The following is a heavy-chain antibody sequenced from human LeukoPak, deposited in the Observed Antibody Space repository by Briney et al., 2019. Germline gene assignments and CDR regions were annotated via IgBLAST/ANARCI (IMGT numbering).Heavy chain of an antibody. CDR3: AREWAPYYDFWSGYRGHDY. D-gene: IGHD3-3*01. J-gene: IGHJ4*02. CDR1: GGTFSSYA. V-gene: IGHV1-69*05. Sequence: SVKASCKASGGTFSSYAISWLRQAPGQGLEWMGRIIPIFGTANYAQKFQGRVTITTDESTSTAYMELSSLRSEDTAVYYCAREWAPYYDFWSGYRGHDYWGQGTLVTVSS. CDR2: IIPIFGTA.